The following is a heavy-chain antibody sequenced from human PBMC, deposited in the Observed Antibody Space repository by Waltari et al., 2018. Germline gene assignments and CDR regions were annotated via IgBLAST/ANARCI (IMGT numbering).Heavy chain of an antibody. CDR1: GFTDISNY. CDR3: AREGAEQWVVEDYGMDV. Sequence: EVQLVESGGGLIQPGGSLRLSCAASGFTDISNYMSWVRQAPGKGLEWVSVIYSGGSTYYADSVKGRFTISRDNSKNTLYLQMDTLRAEDTAVYYCAREGAEQWVVEDYGMDVWGQWTTVTVS. V-gene: IGHV3-53*01. J-gene: IGHJ6*02. D-gene: IGHD6-19*01. CDR2: IYSGGST.